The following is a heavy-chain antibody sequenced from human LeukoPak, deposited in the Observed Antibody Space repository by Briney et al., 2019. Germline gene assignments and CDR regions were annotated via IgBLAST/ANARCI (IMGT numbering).Heavy chain of an antibody. CDR1: RGSLLTNNVA. D-gene: IGHD2-21*01. CDR3: TRGKYSGFDI. V-gene: IGHV6-1*01. J-gene: IGHJ3*02. Sequence: SQTLSLTRLISRGSLLTNNVAWHWLRQSPSRGLEGLGRTYLRSKWYNEYAVSVKSRITINPDTSRNHFSLQLNSGIPEDTAVYYCTRGKYSGFDIWGQGTMVTVSS. CDR2: TYLRSKWYN.